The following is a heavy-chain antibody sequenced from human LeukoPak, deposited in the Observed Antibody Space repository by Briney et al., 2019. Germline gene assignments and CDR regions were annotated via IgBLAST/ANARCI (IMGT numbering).Heavy chain of an antibody. CDR3: TRAPSEIGGYYPEYFRH. J-gene: IGHJ1*01. CDR1: GFTFSMYW. V-gene: IGHV3-74*01. D-gene: IGHD3-22*01. Sequence: GGSLRLSCAASGFTFSMYWTHWVRQAPGKGLVWVSRIKSDGSTNYADSVKGRFTISRDNAKNTVSLQMNSLRPEDTGVYYCTRAPSEIGGYYPEYFRHWGQGTLVTVSS. CDR2: IKSDGST.